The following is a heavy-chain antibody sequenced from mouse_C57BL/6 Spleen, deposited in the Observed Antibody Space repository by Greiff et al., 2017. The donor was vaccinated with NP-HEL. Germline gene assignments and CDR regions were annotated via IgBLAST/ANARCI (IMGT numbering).Heavy chain of an antibody. CDR1: GFTFSSYA. D-gene: IGHD2-1*01. V-gene: IGHV5-4*01. Sequence: EVQGVESGGGLVKPGGSLKLSCAASGFTFSSYAMSWVRQTPEKRLEWVATISDGGSYTYYPDNVKGRFTISRDNAKNNLYLQMSHLKSEDTAMYYCARDGNYARVDAMDYWGQGTSVTVSS. CDR2: ISDGGSYT. J-gene: IGHJ4*01. CDR3: ARDGNYARVDAMDY.